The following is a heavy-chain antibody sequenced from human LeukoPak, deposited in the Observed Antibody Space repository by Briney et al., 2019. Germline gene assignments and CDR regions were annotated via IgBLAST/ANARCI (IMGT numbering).Heavy chain of an antibody. CDR1: GFTFSSYS. V-gene: IGHV3-21*04. J-gene: IGHJ4*02. CDR2: ISSSSSHI. D-gene: IGHD3-22*01. Sequence: GGSLRLSCAVSGFTFSSYSMHWVRQAPGKGLEWVSSISSSSSHIYYADSVKGRFTISRDNSKNTLYLQMNSLRAEDTAVYYCAKYDYYDSSGYHYFDYWGQGTLVTVSS. CDR3: AKYDYYDSSGYHYFDY.